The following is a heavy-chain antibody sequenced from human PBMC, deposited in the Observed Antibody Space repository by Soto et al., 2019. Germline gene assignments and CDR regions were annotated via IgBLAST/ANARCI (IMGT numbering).Heavy chain of an antibody. CDR1: GFTFSSYW. V-gene: IGHV3-74*01. D-gene: IGHD5-18*01. J-gene: IGHJ4*02. CDR2: INSDGSST. Sequence: GGSLRLSCAASGFTFSSYWMHWVRQAPGKGLVWVSRINSDGSSTSYADSVKGRFTISRDNAKNTLYLQMNSLRAEDTAVYYFAREGYSYGYVDYWGQGTLVTVSS. CDR3: AREGYSYGYVDY.